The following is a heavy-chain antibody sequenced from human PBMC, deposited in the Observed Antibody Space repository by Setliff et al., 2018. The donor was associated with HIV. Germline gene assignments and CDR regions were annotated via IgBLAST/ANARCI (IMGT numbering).Heavy chain of an antibody. J-gene: IGHJ1*01. Sequence: SETLSLTCAVYGGSFNGYYWSWIRQPPGKGLEWIGEINHSGSTNYNPSLKSRVTMSVDKSKNQFSLRLSSVTAADMAVYYCARARRAGSGPKYFQHWGQGTLVTVSS. CDR2: INHSGST. D-gene: IGHD2-15*01. V-gene: IGHV4-34*01. CDR1: GGSFNGYY. CDR3: ARARRAGSGPKYFQH.